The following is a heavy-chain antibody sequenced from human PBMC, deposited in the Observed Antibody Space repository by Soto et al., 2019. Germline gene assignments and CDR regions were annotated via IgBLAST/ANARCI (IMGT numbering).Heavy chain of an antibody. CDR2: INPSGGRT. CDR1: GYTFTSYY. V-gene: IGHV1-2*02. J-gene: IGHJ4*02. CDR3: ARAAVGGEFYYFDY. D-gene: IGHD3-16*01. Sequence: QVLLVQSGAEVTRPGASVKVSCKASGYTFTSYYMHWVRQAPGQGLEWMAMINPSGGRTKYAQKFQGRVTMTRDTSISTAYMDLSSLTSDDTAVYYCARAAVGGEFYYFDYWGQGTLVTVSS.